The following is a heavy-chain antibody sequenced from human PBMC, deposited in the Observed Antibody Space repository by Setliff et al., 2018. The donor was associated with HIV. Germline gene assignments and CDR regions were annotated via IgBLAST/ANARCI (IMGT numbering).Heavy chain of an antibody. CDR3: GRRGKLQHFDWPSYAMDV. Sequence: GGSLRLSCAASGLTFSRHWMHWVRQAPGKGLVWVSHINSHGGNINYADPVKGRFTTSRDHGKNLLYLQMNSLRAEDTVIYYCGRRGKLQHFDWPSYAMDVWGQGTTVTVSS. J-gene: IGHJ6*02. CDR2: INSHGGNI. CDR1: GLTFSRHW. V-gene: IGHV3-74*01. D-gene: IGHD3-9*01.